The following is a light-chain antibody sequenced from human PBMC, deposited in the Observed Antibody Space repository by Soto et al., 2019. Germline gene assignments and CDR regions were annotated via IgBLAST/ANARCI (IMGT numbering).Light chain of an antibody. J-gene: IGKJ1*01. CDR2: AAS. Sequence: DIQVTQSPSSLSASVGDRVTITCRASQGITNYLAWYQQRPGKVPKLLIYAASTLQSGVPSRFSGSGSGTDFTLTISSLQPEDVATYYCQKYNSAPWTFGQGTKVEIK. CDR3: QKYNSAPWT. V-gene: IGKV1-27*01. CDR1: QGITNY.